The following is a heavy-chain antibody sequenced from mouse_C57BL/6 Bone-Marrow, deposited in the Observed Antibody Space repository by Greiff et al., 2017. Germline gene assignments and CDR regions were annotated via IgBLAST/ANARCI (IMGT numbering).Heavy chain of an antibody. D-gene: IGHD2-3*01. V-gene: IGHV14-1*01. Sequence: EVQLQQSGAELVRPGASVKLSCTASGFNIKDYYMHWVKQRPEQGLEWIGRIDPEDGDTEYAPKFQGQATMTAATSSNTAYLQLSSLTSEDTAVYYCTTSRWSSFAYWGQGTLVTVSA. CDR2: IDPEDGDT. CDR3: TTSRWSSFAY. CDR1: GFNIKDYY. J-gene: IGHJ3*01.